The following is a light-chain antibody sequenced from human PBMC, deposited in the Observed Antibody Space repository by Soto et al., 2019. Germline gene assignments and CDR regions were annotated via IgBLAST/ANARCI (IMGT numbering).Light chain of an antibody. J-gene: IGKJ1*01. CDR3: QQYDNWPWT. Sequence: EVVMTQSPATLSVSPGGRATLSCRASQTISGTLAWYQQKPGQAPRLLIHGASTRAPGFPARFSGSGSGTDFTLTISSLQSEDFAVYYCQQYDNWPWTFGQGTKVDIK. V-gene: IGKV3-15*01. CDR2: GAS. CDR1: QTISGT.